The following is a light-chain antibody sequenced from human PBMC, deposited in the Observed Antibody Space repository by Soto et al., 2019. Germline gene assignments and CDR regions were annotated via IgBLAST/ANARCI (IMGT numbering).Light chain of an antibody. J-gene: IGLJ2*01. CDR1: SSDVGVHNY. CDR2: NVN. V-gene: IGLV2-14*01. CDR3: CSYTNSDILV. Sequence: QSVLTQPASVAGSPGHSITISCTGTSSDVGVHNYVSWYQQHPGKAPKLMIYNVNNRPSGVSNRFSGSKSVNTASLTISGLLAEDEADYYCCSYTNSDILVFGGGTKLTVL.